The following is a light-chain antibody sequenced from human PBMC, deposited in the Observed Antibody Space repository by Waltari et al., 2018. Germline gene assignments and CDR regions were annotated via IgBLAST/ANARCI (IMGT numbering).Light chain of an antibody. CDR3: QQYGSSPPDGT. V-gene: IGKV3-20*01. Sequence: EIVLTQSPGTLSLSPGERATLSCRASQSVSSSYLAWYQQKPGQAPRLLIYGASSRAAGIPDRCSGSGSGTDFTLTISRLEPEDVAVYYCQQYGSSPPDGTFGQGTKVEIK. CDR1: QSVSSSY. J-gene: IGKJ1*01. CDR2: GAS.